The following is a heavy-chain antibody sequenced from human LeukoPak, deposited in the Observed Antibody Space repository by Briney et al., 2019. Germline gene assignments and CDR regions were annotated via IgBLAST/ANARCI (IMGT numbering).Heavy chain of an antibody. J-gene: IGHJ4*02. CDR2: IYYSGSI. CDR1: GGSISGSYY. D-gene: IGHD6-13*01. V-gene: IGHV4-59*08. Sequence: SETLSLTCTVSGGSISGSYYWSWIRQPPGKGLEWIGYIYYSGSINYNPSLESRITISVDTSKNQFSLKLISVTAADTAVYYCARLRYSSSWFRWDYWGQGTLVTVSS. CDR3: ARLRYSSSWFRWDY.